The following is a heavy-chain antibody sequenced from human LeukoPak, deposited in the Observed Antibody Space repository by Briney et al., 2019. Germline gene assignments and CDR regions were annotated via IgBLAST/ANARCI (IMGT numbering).Heavy chain of an antibody. V-gene: IGHV4-34*01. CDR1: GGSFSGYY. CDR3: ARGQYYYDSSGFCDY. CDR2: INHSGST. D-gene: IGHD3-22*01. Sequence: SETLSLTCAVYGGSFSGYYWSWIRQPPGKGLEWIGEINHSGSTNYNPSLKSRVTISVDTSKNQFSLKLSSVTAADTAVYYCARGQYYYDSSGFCDYWGQGTLVTVSS. J-gene: IGHJ4*02.